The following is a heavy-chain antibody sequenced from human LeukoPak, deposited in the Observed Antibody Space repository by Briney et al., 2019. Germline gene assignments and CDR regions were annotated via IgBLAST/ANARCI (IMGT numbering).Heavy chain of an antibody. J-gene: IGHJ4*02. V-gene: IGHV3-23*01. D-gene: IGHD2-2*01. CDR1: GFTFSSYA. CDR3: AKVSLGYCSSTSCRPPYYYFDY. CDR2: ISGSGGST. Sequence: GGSLRLSCAASGFTFSSYAMNWVRQAPGKGLEWVSGISGSGGSTYYADSVKGRFTISRDNSKNTLHLQMNSLRAEDTAVYYCAKVSLGYCSSTSCRPPYYYFDYWGQGTLVTVSS.